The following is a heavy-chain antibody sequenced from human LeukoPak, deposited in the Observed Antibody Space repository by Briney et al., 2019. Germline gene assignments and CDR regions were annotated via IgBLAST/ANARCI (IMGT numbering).Heavy chain of an antibody. V-gene: IGHV3-30*18. Sequence: AGGSLRLSCAASGFTFSSYGMHWVRQAPGKGLEWVAVISYDGRNKYYADSVKGRFTISRDNSKNTLYLQMNSLRADDTAIYYCAKGRALEVVAAFNYWGQGTVVTASS. CDR3: AKGRALEVVAAFNY. CDR2: ISYDGRNK. J-gene: IGHJ4*02. CDR1: GFTFSSYG. D-gene: IGHD2-15*01.